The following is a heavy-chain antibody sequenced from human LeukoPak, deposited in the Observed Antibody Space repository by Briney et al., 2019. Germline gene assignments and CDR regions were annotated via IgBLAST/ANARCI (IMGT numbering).Heavy chain of an antibody. Sequence: GGSLKIPCKGSGYSFTSYWIGWVRQMPGKGLKWTGIIYPGVSDPRNSPSFQGQVTTPDDNAISRSFLQWSSLKALGPPIVSRSRRRGLYNGSYYPFDYWGQGTLVTVSS. CDR2: IYPGVSDP. CDR1: GYSFTSYW. J-gene: IGHJ4*02. CDR3: SRRRGLYNGSYYPFDY. V-gene: IGHV5-51*01. D-gene: IGHD1-26*01.